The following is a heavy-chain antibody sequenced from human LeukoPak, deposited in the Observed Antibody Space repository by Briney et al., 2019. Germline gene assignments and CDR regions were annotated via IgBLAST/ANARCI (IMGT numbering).Heavy chain of an antibody. CDR1: GFTFDEYG. Sequence: GGSLRLSCAASGFTFDEYGMSWVRQAPGKGVEGVAGINWNGGSTGYADSCKGPFPTSRDNAKNSLYLQMNILRAEDTALYCCARVSVWDYSSSAYHYYMDVWGKGTTVTSSS. J-gene: IGHJ6*03. V-gene: IGHV3-20*04. CDR2: INWNGGST. CDR3: ARVSVWDYSSSAYHYYMDV. D-gene: IGHD6-6*01.